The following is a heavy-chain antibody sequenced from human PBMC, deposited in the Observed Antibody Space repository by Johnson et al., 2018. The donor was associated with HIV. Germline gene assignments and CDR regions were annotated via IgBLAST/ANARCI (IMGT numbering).Heavy chain of an antibody. V-gene: IGHV3-23*04. CDR3: AKSPRFTMFGSDAFAI. CDR2: ISGSGGST. CDR1: GFTFSSYA. J-gene: IGHJ3*02. Sequence: VQLVESGGGLVQPGGSLRLSCAASGFTFSSYAMSWVRQAPGKGLEWVSAISGSGGSTYYADSVKGRFTISRDNSKNTLYLQMNSLRAEDTAVYYCAKSPRFTMFGSDAFAIGGQWTMVTVSS. D-gene: IGHD3-10*02.